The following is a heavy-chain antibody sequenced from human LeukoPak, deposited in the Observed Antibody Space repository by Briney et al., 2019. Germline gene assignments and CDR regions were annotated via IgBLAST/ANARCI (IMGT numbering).Heavy chain of an antibody. V-gene: IGHV1-69*04. CDR1: GGTFISHS. J-gene: IGHJ4*02. CDR2: IIPILGVE. Sequence: ASVKVSCKAPGGTFISHSLNWVRQAPGQGLEWMGRIIPILGVENYAQNFQGRATITADKSTSTFYMELSSLRFEDTALYYCARDREMATGGFDYWGQGTLVTVSS. CDR3: ARDREMATGGFDY. D-gene: IGHD5-24*01.